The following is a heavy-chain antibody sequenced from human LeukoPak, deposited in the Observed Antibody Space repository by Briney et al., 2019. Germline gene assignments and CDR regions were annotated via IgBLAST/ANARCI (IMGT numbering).Heavy chain of an antibody. CDR3: ARDNYDNSGYYFDY. D-gene: IGHD3-22*01. Sequence: SETLSLTCAVSGDSISSSNWWSWVGQPPGKGLEWIGEIYHSGRTNYTPSLKSRVTISVDKSKNQLSLKLSSVTAADTAVYYCARDNYDNSGYYFDYWGQGTLVTVSS. V-gene: IGHV4-4*02. J-gene: IGHJ4*02. CDR1: GDSISSSNW. CDR2: IYHSGRT.